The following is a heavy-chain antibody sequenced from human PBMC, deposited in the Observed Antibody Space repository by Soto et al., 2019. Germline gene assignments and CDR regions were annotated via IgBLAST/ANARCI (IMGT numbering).Heavy chain of an antibody. J-gene: IGHJ4*02. V-gene: IGHV1-69*01. CDR2: IVPHFGTV. Sequence: QLVQSGPEVKKPGSSVKVSCKSVGDTFNSYAVSWVRQAPGQGLEWMGGIVPHFGTVNNAQKLQGRATITADDCTRLEYTELSSLRSEDAAVNYYAREAGDYGHPYFDYWGLGTLISVSP. D-gene: IGHD3-10*01. CDR1: GDTFNSYA. CDR3: AREAGDYGHPYFDY.